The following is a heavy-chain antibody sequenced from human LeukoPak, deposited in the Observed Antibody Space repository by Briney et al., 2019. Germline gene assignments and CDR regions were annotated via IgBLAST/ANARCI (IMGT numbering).Heavy chain of an antibody. Sequence: PPGGSLRLSCAASGFTFSSYAMSWVRQAPGKGLEWVSAISGSGGSTYYADSVKGRFTISRDNSKNTLYLQMNSLRAEDTAVYYCAKEISAGSGWYGYFDYWGQGTLVTVSS. J-gene: IGHJ4*02. CDR1: GFTFSSYA. D-gene: IGHD6-19*01. V-gene: IGHV3-23*01. CDR2: ISGSGGST. CDR3: AKEISAGSGWYGYFDY.